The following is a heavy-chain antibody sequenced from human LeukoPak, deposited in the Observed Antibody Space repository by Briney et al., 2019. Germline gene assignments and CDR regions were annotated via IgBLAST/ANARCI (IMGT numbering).Heavy chain of an antibody. V-gene: IGHV1-46*01. D-gene: IGHD1-26*01. J-gene: IGHJ4*02. Sequence: ASVKVSCKASGGTFSSYAISWVRQAPGQGLEWMGIINPSGGSTSYAQKFQGRVTMTRDTSTSTVYMELSSLRSEDTAVYYCARVNSEWELRVFDYWGQGTLVTVSS. CDR2: INPSGGST. CDR1: GGTFSSYA. CDR3: ARVNSEWELRVFDY.